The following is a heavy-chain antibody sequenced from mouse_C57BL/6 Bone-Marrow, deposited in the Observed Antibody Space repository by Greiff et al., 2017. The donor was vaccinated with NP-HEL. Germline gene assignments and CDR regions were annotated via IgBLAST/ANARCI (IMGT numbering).Heavy chain of an antibody. J-gene: IGHJ2*01. D-gene: IGHD2-4*01. CDR1: GFNIKDDY. CDR2: IDPENGDT. CDR3: TLDFYYDYGRYFDY. Sequence: EVQLQQSGAELVRPGASVKLSCTASGFNIKDDYMHWVKQRPEQGLEWIGWIDPENGDTEYASKFQDKATITADTSSHTAYLQLSSLTSEDTAVYYCTLDFYYDYGRYFDYWGQGTTLTVSS. V-gene: IGHV14-4*01.